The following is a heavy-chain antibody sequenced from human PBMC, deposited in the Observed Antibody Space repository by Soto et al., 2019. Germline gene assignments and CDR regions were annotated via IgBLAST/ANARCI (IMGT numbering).Heavy chain of an antibody. CDR1: GGSISSYY. D-gene: IGHD4-17*01. Sequence: SETLSLTCTVSGGSISSYYWSWIRQPPGKGLEWIGYIYYSGSTNYNPSLKSRVTISVDTSKNQFSLKLSSVTAADTAVYYCARHGMNTVTTPLFDYWGQGTLVTVSS. V-gene: IGHV4-59*08. CDR3: ARHGMNTVTTPLFDY. CDR2: IYYSGST. J-gene: IGHJ4*02.